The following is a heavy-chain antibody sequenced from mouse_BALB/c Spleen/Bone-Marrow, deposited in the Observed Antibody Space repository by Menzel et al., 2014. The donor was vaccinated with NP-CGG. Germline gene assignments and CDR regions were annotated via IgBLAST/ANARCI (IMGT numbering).Heavy chain of an antibody. Sequence: QVQLQQSGPELVKPGAPVKISCKASGYAFSSSWMNWVKQRPGQGLEWIGRIYPGDGDTNYNGKFKGKATPTADKSSSTAYMQLSSLTSVDSAVYFCASGSSSFAYWGQGTLVTVSA. CDR3: ASGSSSFAY. CDR2: IYPGDGDT. J-gene: IGHJ3*01. D-gene: IGHD1-1*01. V-gene: IGHV1-82*01. CDR1: GYAFSSSW.